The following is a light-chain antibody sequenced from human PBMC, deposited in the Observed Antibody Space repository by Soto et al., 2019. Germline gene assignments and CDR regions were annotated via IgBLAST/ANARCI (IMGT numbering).Light chain of an antibody. CDR2: GAS. J-gene: IGKJ1*01. CDR1: QSVSSSY. CDR3: QQYGSSPKT. V-gene: IGKV3-20*01. Sequence: EIVLTQSRGTMSLSPGERATLSCRASQSVSSSYLAWYQQKPGQAPRLLIYGASSRATGIPDRFSGSGSGTDFTRTSSRLEPEDFAVYYCQQYGSSPKTFGQGTKVDIK.